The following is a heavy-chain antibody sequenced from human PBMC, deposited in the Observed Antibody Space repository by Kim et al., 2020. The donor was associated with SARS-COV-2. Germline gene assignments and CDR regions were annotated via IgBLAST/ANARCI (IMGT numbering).Heavy chain of an antibody. CDR3: TTDAWVSTDWLLYGGARRTRFHWDY. CDR1: GHTLTDLS. D-gene: IGHD3-9*01. V-gene: IGHV1-24*01. CDR2: FDPEDGET. J-gene: IGHJ4*02. Sequence: ASVKVSCKVSGHTLTDLSMHWVRQSPGKGLEWMGGFDPEDGETVYAQQFQGRVTMTEDTSTNTVYMDLSSLKSEDTAVYYCTTDAWVSTDWLLYGGARRTRFHWDYWGQGTLVTVSS.